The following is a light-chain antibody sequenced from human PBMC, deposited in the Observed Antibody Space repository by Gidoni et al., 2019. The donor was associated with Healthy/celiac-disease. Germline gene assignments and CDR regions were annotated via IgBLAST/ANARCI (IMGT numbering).Light chain of an antibody. V-gene: IGKV1-39*01. CDR3: QQSYSTPWG. J-gene: IGKJ1*01. CDR1: QSISSY. CDR2: AAS. Sequence: DLKMTQSPSSLSASVGDRVTITCRASQSISSYLNWYQQKPGKAPKLLIYAASSLQSGVPSRFSGSGSGTDFTLTISSLQPEDFATYYCQQSYSTPWGFGQGTKVEIK.